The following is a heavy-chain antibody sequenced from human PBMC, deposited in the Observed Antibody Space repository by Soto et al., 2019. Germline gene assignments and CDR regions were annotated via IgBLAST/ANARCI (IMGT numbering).Heavy chain of an antibody. V-gene: IGHV1-18*01. D-gene: IGHD3-22*01. Sequence: GASVKVSCKASGGTFSSYAISWVRQAPGQGLEWMGWISANNGTTNYAQKLQGRVTMTTDTSTSTAYMELRSLRSDDTAVYYCARILITLDAFDIWGQGTMVTVSS. CDR1: GGTFSSYA. J-gene: IGHJ3*02. CDR3: ARILITLDAFDI. CDR2: ISANNGTT.